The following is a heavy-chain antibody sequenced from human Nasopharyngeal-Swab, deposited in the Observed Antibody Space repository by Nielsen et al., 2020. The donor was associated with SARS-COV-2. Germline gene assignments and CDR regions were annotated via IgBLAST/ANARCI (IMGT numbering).Heavy chain of an antibody. V-gene: IGHV3-30*18. Sequence: GGSLRLSCVVSGLTFSSYGMHWVRQAPDKGLEWVTVISHDGSTKSYAASVKGRFTISRDDSKRTHYLQMDSLRPEDTAVYYCVKGSYYDSSGFYGDYYFDYWGQGTLVTVSS. CDR2: ISHDGSTK. J-gene: IGHJ4*02. CDR3: VKGSYYDSSGFYGDYYFDY. CDR1: GLTFSSYG. D-gene: IGHD3-22*01.